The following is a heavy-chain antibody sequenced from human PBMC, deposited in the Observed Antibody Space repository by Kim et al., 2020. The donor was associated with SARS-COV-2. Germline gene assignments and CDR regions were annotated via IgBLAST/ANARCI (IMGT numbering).Heavy chain of an antibody. CDR2: ISGGSGVT. V-gene: IGHV3-23*01. D-gene: IGHD1-26*01. CDR1: GFTLSAYG. Sequence: GGSLRLSCTASGFTLSAYGMSWVRQAPGEGLEWVSAISGGSGVTYYPASVEGRFIISRDNSKNILFLQMNGLRAEDTAVYYCARDGRWPKDSFNVWGQGTMVTVSS. J-gene: IGHJ3*01. CDR3: ARDGRWPKDSFNV.